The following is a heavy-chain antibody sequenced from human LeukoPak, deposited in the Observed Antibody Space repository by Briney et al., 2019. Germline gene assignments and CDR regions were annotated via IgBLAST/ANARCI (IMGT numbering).Heavy chain of an antibody. CDR3: AREQKGRDGYIPDY. Sequence: GGSLRLSCAASGFTFSSYSMNWVRQAPGKGLEWVSSISSSSSYIYYADSLKGRFTISRDNAENSMYLQMNSLRAEDTAVYYCAREQKGRDGYIPDYWGQGTLVTVSS. CDR1: GFTFSSYS. J-gene: IGHJ4*02. CDR2: ISSSSSYI. V-gene: IGHV3-21*01. D-gene: IGHD5-24*01.